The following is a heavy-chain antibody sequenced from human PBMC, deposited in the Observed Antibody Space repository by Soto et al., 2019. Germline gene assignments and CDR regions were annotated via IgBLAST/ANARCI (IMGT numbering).Heavy chain of an antibody. CDR2: IYHSGRT. V-gene: IGHV4-30-2*01. J-gene: IGHJ5*02. D-gene: IGHD2-2*02. CDR1: GGSIGSNPYS. CDR3: ARGCSSTSCYTGFDP. Sequence: NPSETLSLTCTVSGGSIGSNPYSWAWIRQQPGEGLEWIGYIYHSGRTDYNPSLKSRVTISLDRSKNQFSLRLTSVTAADTAVYYCARGCSSTSCYTGFDPWGLGTLVTVSS.